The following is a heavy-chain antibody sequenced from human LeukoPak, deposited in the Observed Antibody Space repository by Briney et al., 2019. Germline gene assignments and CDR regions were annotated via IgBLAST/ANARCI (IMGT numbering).Heavy chain of an antibody. CDR2: IYYSGST. CDR3: ARVKEDCSGGSCYPNFDY. D-gene: IGHD2-15*01. J-gene: IGHJ4*02. Sequence: SETLSLTCTVSGGSISSSSYYWGWIRQPPGKGLEWIGSIYYSGSTYYNPSLKSRVTISVDTSKNQFSLKLSSVTAADTAVYYCARVKEDCSGGSCYPNFDYWGQGTLVTVSP. CDR1: GGSISSSSYY. V-gene: IGHV4-39*07.